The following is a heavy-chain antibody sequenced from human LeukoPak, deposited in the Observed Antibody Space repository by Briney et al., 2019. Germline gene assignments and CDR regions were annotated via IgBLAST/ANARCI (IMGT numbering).Heavy chain of an antibody. CDR3: ASQVPGAYDSPYYFDY. J-gene: IGHJ4*02. CDR1: RGSISNYY. D-gene: IGHD3-16*01. V-gene: IGHV4-59*01. CDR2: IYYSGST. Sequence: SETLSLTCTVSRGSISNYYWSWIRQPPGKGLEWIGYIYYSGSTNYNPSLKSRVTISVDTSKNQFSLKLSSVTAADTAVYYCASQVPGAYDSPYYFDYWGQGTLVTVSS.